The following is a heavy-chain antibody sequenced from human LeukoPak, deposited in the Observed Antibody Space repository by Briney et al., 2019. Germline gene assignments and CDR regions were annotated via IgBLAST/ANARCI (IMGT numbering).Heavy chain of an antibody. J-gene: IGHJ5*02. CDR2: INHNSGGT. CDR3: ARKLGVVVAATGVHWFDP. CDR1: GYTFTGYY. D-gene: IGHD2-15*01. Sequence: ASVKVSCKASGYTFTGYYMHWVRQAPGQGLEWMGWINHNSGGTTYEQKFQGGVTMTRDTSSSTAYMELSRLRSDDTAVYYCARKLGVVVAATGVHWFDPWGQGTLVTVSS. V-gene: IGHV1-2*02.